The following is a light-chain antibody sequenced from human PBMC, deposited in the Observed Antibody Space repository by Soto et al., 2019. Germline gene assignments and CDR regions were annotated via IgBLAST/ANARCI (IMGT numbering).Light chain of an antibody. CDR2: AAS. J-gene: IGKJ1*01. CDR1: QAIRND. Sequence: QVTQSPSSLSASVGGRVIITCRASQAIRNDLAWYQQKPGRAPKLLIYAASNLQSGVPSTFSGSGSGTDFTLTISSLQPEDFATYYCQQSHSIPWTFGQGTKVDIK. V-gene: IGKV1-39*01. CDR3: QQSHSIPWT.